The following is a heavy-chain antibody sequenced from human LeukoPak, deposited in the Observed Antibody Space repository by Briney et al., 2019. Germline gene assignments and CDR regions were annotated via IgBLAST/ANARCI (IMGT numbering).Heavy chain of an antibody. J-gene: IGHJ3*02. CDR2: IKSKTDGGTT. V-gene: IGHV3-15*01. CDR1: GFTFSNAW. Sequence: PGGSLRLSCAASGFTFSNAWMSWVRQAPGKGLEWVGRIKSKTDGGTTDYAAPVKGRFTISRDDSKNTLCLQMNSLKTEDTAVYYCTTGGWLSGIVRWANDAFDIWGQGTMVTVSS. CDR3: TTGGWLSGIVRWANDAFDI. D-gene: IGHD3-9*01.